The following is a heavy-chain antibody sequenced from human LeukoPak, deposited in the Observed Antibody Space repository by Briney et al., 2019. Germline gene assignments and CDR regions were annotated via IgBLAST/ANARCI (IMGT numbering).Heavy chain of an antibody. CDR1: GFTFSSYW. V-gene: IGHV3-7*03. J-gene: IGHJ6*02. Sequence: GGSLRLSCAASGFTFSSYWMSWVRQAPGKGLEWVANIKQDGSEKYYVDSVKGRFTISRDNAKNSLYLQMNSLRAEDTAVYYCARYGMTYYYYGMDVWGQGTTVTVSS. CDR3: ARYGMTYYYYGMDV. D-gene: IGHD2-21*02. CDR2: IKQDGSEK.